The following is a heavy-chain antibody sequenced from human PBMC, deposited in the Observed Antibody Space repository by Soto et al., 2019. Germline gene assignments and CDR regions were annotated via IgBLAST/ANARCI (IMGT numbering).Heavy chain of an antibody. CDR2: IITNGGVT. J-gene: IGHJ6*02. CDR3: GKGFSGYINMEV. Sequence: SGGSLRLSCTASGFTFGNYAVTWVRQTPGKGLEWVSSIITNGGVTYYADSVKGRFSVSRDNSKNVSWLQMNSLRVDDTAIYYCGKGFSGYINMEVWGQGTTVTVSS. CDR1: GFTFGNYA. D-gene: IGHD5-12*01. V-gene: IGHV3-23*01.